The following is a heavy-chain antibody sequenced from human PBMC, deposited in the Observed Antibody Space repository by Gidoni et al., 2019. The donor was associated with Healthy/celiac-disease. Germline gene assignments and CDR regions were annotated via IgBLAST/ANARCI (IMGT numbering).Heavy chain of an antibody. CDR2: INWNGGRT. J-gene: IGHJ4*02. D-gene: IGHD6-19*01. CDR1: GFTFDDYG. V-gene: IGHV3-20*04. CDR3: AITGYSSGWDPR. Sequence: EVQLVESGGGVVRPGGSLRLSCAASGFTFDDYGMSWVRQAPGKGLEWVSGINWNGGRTAYANSVKGRFTISRDNANNSLYLQMNSLRAEDTALYYCAITGYSSGWDPRWGQGTLVTVSA.